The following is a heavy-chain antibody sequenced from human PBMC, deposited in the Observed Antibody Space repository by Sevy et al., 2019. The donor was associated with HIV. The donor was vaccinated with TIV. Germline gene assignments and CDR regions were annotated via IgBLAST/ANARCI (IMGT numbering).Heavy chain of an antibody. Sequence: GGSLRLSCAASGFTFSDHYMEWVRQAPGKGLEWVGRTRKKADSYTKEYAVSVKGRFTISRVDSKNALYLQMNSLKTEDTAVYYCATNAGIAAAGRVFDYWGQGTLVTVSS. D-gene: IGHD6-13*01. V-gene: IGHV3-72*01. J-gene: IGHJ4*02. CDR3: ATNAGIAAAGRVFDY. CDR2: TRKKADSYTK. CDR1: GFTFSDHY.